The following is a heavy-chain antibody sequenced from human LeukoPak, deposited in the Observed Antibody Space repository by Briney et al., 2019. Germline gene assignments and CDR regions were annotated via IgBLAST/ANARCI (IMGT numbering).Heavy chain of an antibody. CDR2: INNDGSTT. J-gene: IGHJ4*02. CDR1: GFTFSNHW. Sequence: GGSLRLSCATSGFTFSNHWMHWVRQAPGKGLVWVSCINNDGSTTRYADSVKGRFTISRDSAKNTLYLQMNSLRAEDTAVYYCARVIGLKHPWNPFDYWGQGTLVTVPS. D-gene: IGHD1-1*01. V-gene: IGHV3-74*01. CDR3: ARVIGLKHPWNPFDY.